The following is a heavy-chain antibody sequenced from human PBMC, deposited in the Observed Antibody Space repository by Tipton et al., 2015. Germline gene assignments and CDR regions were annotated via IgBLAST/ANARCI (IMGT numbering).Heavy chain of an antibody. V-gene: IGHV1-18*01. J-gene: IGHJ6*02. CDR3: ATRIAATAPENYYYYGLDV. D-gene: IGHD6-13*01. Sequence: QLVQSGAEVKKPGASVKVSCKTSGYTFTIYDITWVRQAPGQGLEWMGLISAYNGNTNYAQKLQGRVTMTTDTSTSTAHMELRNLRSDDTAIYYCATRIAATAPENYYYYGLDVWGQGTTVIVSS. CDR2: ISAYNGNT. CDR1: GYTFTIYD.